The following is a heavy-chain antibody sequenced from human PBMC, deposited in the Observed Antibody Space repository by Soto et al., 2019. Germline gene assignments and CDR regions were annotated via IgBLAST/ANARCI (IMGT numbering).Heavy chain of an antibody. D-gene: IGHD2-2*01. J-gene: IGHJ6*02. CDR3: ARDLCSSTSCLHYYYYGMDV. V-gene: IGHV3-21*01. CDR1: GVIFSSYS. CDR2: ITSSSDHFI. Sequence: GGSLRLSCAASGVIFSSYSMNCVRQAPGVGLGWVASITSSSDHFIYYADSAKGRFTISRDNSKNTLYLQMNSLRAEDTAVYYCARDLCSSTSCLHYYYYGMDVWGQGTTVTVSS.